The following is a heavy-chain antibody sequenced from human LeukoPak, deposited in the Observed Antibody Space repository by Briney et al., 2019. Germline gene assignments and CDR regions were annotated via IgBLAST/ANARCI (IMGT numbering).Heavy chain of an antibody. CDR3: AITYSSVAFDY. J-gene: IGHJ4*02. V-gene: IGHV1-2*06. CDR2: INPNSGGT. CDR1: GYTFTGYY. Sequence: ASVKVSCKASGYTFTGYYMHWVRQAPGQGLEWMGRINPNSGGTNYAQKFQGRVTMTRNTSISTAYMELSRLRSDDTAVYYCAITYSSVAFDYWGQGTLVTVSP. D-gene: IGHD6-19*01.